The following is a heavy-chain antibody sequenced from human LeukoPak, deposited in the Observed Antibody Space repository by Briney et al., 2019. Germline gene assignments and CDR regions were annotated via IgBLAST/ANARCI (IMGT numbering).Heavy chain of an antibody. J-gene: IGHJ4*02. CDR2: ISSSGSTI. D-gene: IGHD3-22*01. Sequence: GGSLRLSCAASGFTFSSYEMNWVRQAPGKGLEWVSYISSSGSTIYYADSVKGRFTISRDNAKNSLYLQMNSLRAEDTALYYCARDLYDSIFDYWGQGTLVTVSS. CDR3: ARDLYDSIFDY. CDR1: GFTFSSYE. V-gene: IGHV3-48*03.